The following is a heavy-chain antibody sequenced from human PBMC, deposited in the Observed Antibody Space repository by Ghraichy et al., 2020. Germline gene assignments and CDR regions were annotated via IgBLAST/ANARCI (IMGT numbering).Heavy chain of an antibody. CDR1: GGSISSSNW. D-gene: IGHD3-22*01. J-gene: IGHJ4*02. CDR3: ASRPRRSTYYYDSSGYYQLLGFDY. Sequence: SETLSLTCAVSGGSISSSNWWSWVRQPPGKGLEWIGEIYHSGSTNYNPSLKSRVTISVDKSKNQFSLKLSSVTAADTAVYYCASRPRRSTYYYDSSGYYQLLGFDYRGQGTLVTVSS. CDR2: IYHSGST. V-gene: IGHV4-4*02.